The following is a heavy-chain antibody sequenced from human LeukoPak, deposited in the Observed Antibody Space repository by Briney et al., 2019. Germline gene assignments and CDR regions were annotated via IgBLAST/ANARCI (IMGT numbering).Heavy chain of an antibody. CDR3: TKGDGGYYVIDY. V-gene: IGHV3-23*01. Sequence: GGSLRLSCEASGFAFGDHALSWVRQAPGKGLAYVATISDVGKTYYADNVRGRFTTSRDNSKSTVFLQMNSLRVDDTAIYYCTKGDGGYYVIDYWGQGTLATVS. CDR2: ISDVGKT. CDR1: GFAFGDHA. D-gene: IGHD3-16*01. J-gene: IGHJ4*02.